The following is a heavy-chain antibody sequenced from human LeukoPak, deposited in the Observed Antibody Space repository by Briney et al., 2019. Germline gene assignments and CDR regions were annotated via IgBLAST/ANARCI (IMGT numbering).Heavy chain of an antibody. D-gene: IGHD6-19*01. V-gene: IGHV3-33*01. J-gene: IGHJ4*02. CDR1: GFTFSSYG. Sequence: GGSLRLSCAASGFTFSSYGMHWVRQAPGKGLEWVAVIWYDGSNKYYADSVKGRFTISRDNSKNTLYLQMNSLRAEDTAVYYCARRSSGWQVIDYWGQGTLVTVSS. CDR2: IWYDGSNK. CDR3: ARRSSGWQVIDY.